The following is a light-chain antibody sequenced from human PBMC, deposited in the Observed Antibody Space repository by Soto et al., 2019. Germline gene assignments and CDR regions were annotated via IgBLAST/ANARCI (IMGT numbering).Light chain of an antibody. CDR1: QNVLYSSDNKNY. CDR2: WAS. J-gene: IGKJ2*01. Sequence: DIVMTQSPDSLAVSLGERATINCKSSQNVLYSSDNKNYLAWYQQKPGQPPKLLIYWASTRESGVPDRFSGSGSGTDFTLTIISLQAEDVAVYYCQQYYTIPDTLGQGTKLEIK. V-gene: IGKV4-1*01. CDR3: QQYYTIPDT.